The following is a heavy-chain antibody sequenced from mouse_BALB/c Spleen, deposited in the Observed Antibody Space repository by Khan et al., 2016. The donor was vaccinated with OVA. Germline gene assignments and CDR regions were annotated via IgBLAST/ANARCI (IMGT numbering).Heavy chain of an antibody. CDR1: GYSITTNYA. Sequence: LQQSGPDLVKPSQSLSLTCTVTGYSITTNYAWDLIRQFPGNKLEWMGDISYSGSTSYNPSLKSRISITRDTSKNQFFLQMTSVTTEDTATYDCAGKSYYGWSVDYWGQGTSVTVSS. CDR2: ISYSGST. V-gene: IGHV3-2*02. D-gene: IGHD1-2*01. CDR3: AGKSYYGWSVDY. J-gene: IGHJ4*01.